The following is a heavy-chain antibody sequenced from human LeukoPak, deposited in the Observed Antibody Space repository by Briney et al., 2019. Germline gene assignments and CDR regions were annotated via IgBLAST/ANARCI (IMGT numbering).Heavy chain of an antibody. CDR1: GFTLSGNG. CDR3: ARRDNYDY. V-gene: IGHV3-74*01. CDR2: INSDGSST. Sequence: PGGSLRLSCAASGFTLSGNGMHWVRQAPGKGLVWVSRINSDGSSTSYADSVKGRFTISRDNAKSTLYLQMNSLRAEDTAVYYCARRDNYDYWGQGTLVTVSS. D-gene: IGHD2-15*01. J-gene: IGHJ4*02.